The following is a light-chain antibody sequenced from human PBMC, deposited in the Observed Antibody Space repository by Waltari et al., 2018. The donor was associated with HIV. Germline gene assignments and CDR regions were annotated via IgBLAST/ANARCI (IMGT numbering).Light chain of an antibody. CDR1: QSISSS. CDR2: KAS. J-gene: IGKJ1*01. Sequence: DIQMTQSPSTLSASVGDRVSITCRASQSISSSLAWYQQKPGKVPKLLIYKASTLQSGVPSGFGGSGSGAEFTLTISSLQPDDFATYYCQQYGRSRTFGQGTKVDIK. V-gene: IGKV1-5*03. CDR3: QQYGRSRT.